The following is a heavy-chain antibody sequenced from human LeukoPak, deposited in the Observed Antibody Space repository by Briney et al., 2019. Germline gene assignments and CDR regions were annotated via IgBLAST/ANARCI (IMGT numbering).Heavy chain of an antibody. CDR3: AKYLYSTTPYLDY. Sequence: PGGSLRLSCAASGFTFSSYSMNWVRQAPGKGLEWVSSISSSSSYIYYADSVKGRFTISRDNAKNSLYLQMNSLRAEDTAVYYCAKYLYSTTPYLDYWGQGTLVTVSS. J-gene: IGHJ4*02. D-gene: IGHD4-11*01. CDR2: ISSSSSYI. V-gene: IGHV3-21*04. CDR1: GFTFSSYS.